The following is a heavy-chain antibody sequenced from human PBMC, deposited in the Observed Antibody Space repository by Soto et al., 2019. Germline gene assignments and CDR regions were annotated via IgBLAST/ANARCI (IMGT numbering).Heavy chain of an antibody. J-gene: IGHJ4*02. CDR3: ARDLAWAFDS. CDR2: IGGSGGSI. CDR1: GFTFSTFS. D-gene: IGHD1-26*01. Sequence: GGSLRLSCAASGFTFSTFSMNWVRQAPGKGLEWLSYIGGSGGSISYADSVKGRFTISRDNGKNTLYLQMGSLRDEDTAVYYCARDLAWAFDSWGQGALVTVSS. V-gene: IGHV3-48*02.